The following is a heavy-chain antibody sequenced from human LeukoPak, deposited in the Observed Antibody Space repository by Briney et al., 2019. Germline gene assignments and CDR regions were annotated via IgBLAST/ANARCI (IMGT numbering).Heavy chain of an antibody. J-gene: IGHJ4*02. CDR1: GLTFINAW. Sequence: SGRSLTLARAPSGLTFINAWTSCGRQAPGDGLGLVGRIKIKTDGGTTDYAAPVKGRFTISRDDSKNTLYLQMNSLKTEDTAVYYCTTPLLGYCSSTSCNPLSWGQGTLVTVSS. CDR2: IKIKTDGGTT. CDR3: TTPLLGYCSSTSCNPLS. V-gene: IGHV3-15*01. D-gene: IGHD2-2*01.